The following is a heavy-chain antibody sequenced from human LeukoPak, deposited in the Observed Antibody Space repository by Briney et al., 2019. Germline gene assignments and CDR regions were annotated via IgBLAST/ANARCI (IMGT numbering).Heavy chain of an antibody. CDR2: ISSSGSTI. CDR3: AREDPATGND. CDR1: GFTLISYE. D-gene: IGHD1-1*01. J-gene: IGHJ4*02. Sequence: GGSLRLSCAASGFTLISYEMNWVRQAPGKGLEWVAYISSSGSTIYYADSVKGRFTISRDNAKNSLYLQMTSLRAEDTAVYYCAREDPATGNDWGQVTLVTVSS. V-gene: IGHV3-48*03.